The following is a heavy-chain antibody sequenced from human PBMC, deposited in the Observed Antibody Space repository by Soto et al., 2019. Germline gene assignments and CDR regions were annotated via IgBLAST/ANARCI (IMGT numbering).Heavy chain of an antibody. J-gene: IGHJ5*02. D-gene: IGHD3-9*01. CDR1: GFTFSSSA. V-gene: IGHV3-23*01. CDR2: ISDSGGRT. CDR3: ARDFSLVHNWFDP. Sequence: GGSLRLSCAASGFTFSSSAMNWVRQAPGKGLEWVSIISDSGGRTYYADSVRGRFTISRDNSKNTLYLQMNSLRAEDTAVYYCARDFSLVHNWFDPWGQGTLVTVSS.